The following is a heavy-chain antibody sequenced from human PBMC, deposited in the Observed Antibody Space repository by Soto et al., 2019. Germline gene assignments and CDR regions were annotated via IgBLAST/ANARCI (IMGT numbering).Heavy chain of an antibody. V-gene: IGHV4-59*01. CDR3: ARVNDYGDYGAFDI. D-gene: IGHD4-17*01. Sequence: SETLSLTCTVSGGSISSYYWSWIRQPPGKGLEWIGYIYYSGSTNYNPSLKSRVTISVDTPKNQFSLKLSSVTAADTAVYYCARVNDYGDYGAFDIWGQGTMVTVSS. CDR1: GGSISSYY. CDR2: IYYSGST. J-gene: IGHJ3*02.